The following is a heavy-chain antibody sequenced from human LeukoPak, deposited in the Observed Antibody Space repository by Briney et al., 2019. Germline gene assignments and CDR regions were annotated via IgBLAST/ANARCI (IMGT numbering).Heavy chain of an antibody. CDR3: ATGTPSGDCPEY. D-gene: IGHD2-21*02. CDR2: FDPADGEP. CDR1: RYSLSEFS. V-gene: IGHV1-24*01. Sequence: EASVKVSCKVSRYSLSEFSMHWVRQAPGKGLEWMGGFDPADGEPIYAQNFQGRVNMTEDTATNTAYMKLSSLRSEDTAVYFCATGTPSGDCPEYWGQGTLVTVSS. J-gene: IGHJ4*02.